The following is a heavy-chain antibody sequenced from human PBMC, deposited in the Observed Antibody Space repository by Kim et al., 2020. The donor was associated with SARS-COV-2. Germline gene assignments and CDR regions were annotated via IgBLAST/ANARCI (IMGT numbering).Heavy chain of an antibody. CDR2: LNPKSGDT. V-gene: IGHV1-2*06. CDR1: GYTFIDYY. J-gene: IGHJ5*02. Sequence: ASVKVSCKASGYTFIDYYLQWVRQAPGQGLEWVGRLNPKSGDTDYAQKFQGRVAMARDTSSSTAYMELSRLTSNDTAGYYCARGTSDYGNWLDPWGQGTL. D-gene: IGHD3-16*01. CDR3: ARGTSDYGNWLDP.